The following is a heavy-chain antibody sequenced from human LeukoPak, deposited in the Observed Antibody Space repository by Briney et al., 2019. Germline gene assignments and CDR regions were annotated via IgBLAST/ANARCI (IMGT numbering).Heavy chain of an antibody. D-gene: IGHD6-19*01. V-gene: IGHV3-7*01. CDR3: ASSPMAVEGHN. CDR1: GFTLSTYW. Sequence: GGSLRLSCAASGFTLSTYWMTWVRQAPGKGLEWVANIKQDGSEKNYVDSVKGRFTISRDNAKNFLYLQMNSLRVEDTAVYYCASSPMAVEGHNWGQGTLVTVSS. J-gene: IGHJ4*02. CDR2: IKQDGSEK.